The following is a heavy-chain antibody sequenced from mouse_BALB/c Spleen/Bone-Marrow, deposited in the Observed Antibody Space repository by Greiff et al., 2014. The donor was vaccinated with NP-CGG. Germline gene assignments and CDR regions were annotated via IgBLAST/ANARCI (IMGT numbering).Heavy chain of an antibody. V-gene: IGHV14-3*02. Sequence: DVQLQESGAELVKPGASVKLSCTAPGFNIKDTYMHWVKQRPEQGLEWIGRIDPATGNTKYDPKFQGKATITADTSSNTAYLQLSSLTSEDTAVDYCARWEDEAMDDWGQGTSVTVSS. CDR2: IDPATGNT. J-gene: IGHJ4*01. D-gene: IGHD4-1*01. CDR3: ARWEDEAMDD. CDR1: GFNIKDTY.